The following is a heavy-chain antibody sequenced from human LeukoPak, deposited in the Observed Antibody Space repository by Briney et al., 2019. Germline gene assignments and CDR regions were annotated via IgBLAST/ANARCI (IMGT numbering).Heavy chain of an antibody. V-gene: IGHV3-23*01. J-gene: IGHJ3*02. CDR2: ISGSGGTT. D-gene: IGHD1-26*01. Sequence: PGGSLRLPCAASGFTFSSYAMSWVRQAPGKGLEWVSAISGSGGTTYYADSVKGRFTISRDNSKNTLYLQMNSLRAEDTALYYCAKDLGSYPSHAFDIWGQGTMVTVSS. CDR3: AKDLGSYPSHAFDI. CDR1: GFTFSSYA.